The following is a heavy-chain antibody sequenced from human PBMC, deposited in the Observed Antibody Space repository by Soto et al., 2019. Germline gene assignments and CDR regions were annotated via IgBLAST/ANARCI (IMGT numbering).Heavy chain of an antibody. CDR1: GFTFSSYA. CDR2: VSNGGST. Sequence: DVQLLESGGGLVQPEGSLRLSCAASGFTFSSYAMGWVRQGPGKGLEWVAVVSNGGSTHYADSVRGRFTISKDNSKNPLSLQMNSLTAEDTAVYFCAKRRGAGGHFDYWGQGALVTVSS. V-gene: IGHV3-23*01. CDR3: AKRRGAGGHFDY. J-gene: IGHJ4*02. D-gene: IGHD2-15*01.